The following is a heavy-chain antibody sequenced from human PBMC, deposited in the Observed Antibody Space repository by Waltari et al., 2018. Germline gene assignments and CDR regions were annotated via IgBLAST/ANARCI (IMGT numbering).Heavy chain of an antibody. CDR2: VEHSGSA. J-gene: IGHJ4*02. CDR3: ARDARDWEAVDNTYLDS. Sequence: QLRLQQWGAGLLKPSATLSLTCAVSGGSFNGYYWSWIRQTPGKGLGWIGEVEHSGSANYSPSLKSRVTVSLDTSNKQVSLTLTSVTAADTGIYYCARDARDWEAVDNTYLDSWGQGTLVAVSS. CDR1: GGSFNGYY. D-gene: IGHD2-21*02. V-gene: IGHV4-34*01.